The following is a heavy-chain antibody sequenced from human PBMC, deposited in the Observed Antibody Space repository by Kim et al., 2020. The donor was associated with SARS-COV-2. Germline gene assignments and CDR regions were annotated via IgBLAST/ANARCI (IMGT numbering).Heavy chain of an antibody. CDR1: GGSFSGYY. CDR3: AGLPSKEGGELLQWVYVY. V-gene: IGHV4-34*01. CDR2: INHSGST. Sequence: SETLSLTCAVYGGSFSGYYWSWIRQPPGKGLEWIGEINHSGSTNYNPSLKSRVTISVDTSKNQFSLKLSSVTAADTAVYYCAGLPSKEGGELLQWVYVYWGQGTLVTVSS. J-gene: IGHJ4*02. D-gene: IGHD3-10*01.